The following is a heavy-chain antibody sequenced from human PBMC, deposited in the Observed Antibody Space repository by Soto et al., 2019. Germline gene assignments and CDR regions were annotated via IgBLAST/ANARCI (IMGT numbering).Heavy chain of an antibody. D-gene: IGHD6-19*01. V-gene: IGHV1-69*06. CDR2: IIPIFGTA. Sequence: SVKVSCKASGGTFSSYAISWVRQAPGQGLEWMGGIIPIFGTANYAQKFQGRVTITADKSTSTAYMELSSLRSEDTAVYYCARVPPGGSGYYFDYWGQGTLVTVSS. CDR3: ARVPPGGSGYYFDY. CDR1: GGTFSSYA. J-gene: IGHJ4*02.